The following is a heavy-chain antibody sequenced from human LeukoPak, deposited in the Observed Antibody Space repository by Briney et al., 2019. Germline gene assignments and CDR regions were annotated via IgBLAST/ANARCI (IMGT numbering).Heavy chain of an antibody. D-gene: IGHD6-13*01. CDR3: ARGLLMAVAGRGEFHY. Sequence: SETLSLTCIVSGGSISSYYWSWIRQPPGKGLEWIGYIYYSGSTNYNPSLKSRVTISVDTSKNQFSLKLSSVTAADTAVYYCARGLLMAVAGRGEFHYWGQGTLVTVSS. J-gene: IGHJ4*02. V-gene: IGHV4-59*01. CDR1: GGSISSYY. CDR2: IYYSGST.